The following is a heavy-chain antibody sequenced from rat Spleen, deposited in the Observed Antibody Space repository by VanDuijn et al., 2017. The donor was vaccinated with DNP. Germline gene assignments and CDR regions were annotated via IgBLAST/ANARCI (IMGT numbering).Heavy chain of an antibody. J-gene: IGHJ3*01. V-gene: IGHV4-2*01. D-gene: IGHD1-2*01. CDR1: GFNFNDYW. Sequence: EVKLVESGGGLVQPGRSLKLSCAASGFNFNDYWMGWVRQAPGKGLEWIGAIYSGGSTTYNSAFKFRLSISRDTSKSQVLLKMNSLQTDDTGTYYCTSDSLNSSSFVYWGQGSLVTVSS. CDR3: TSDSLNSSSFVY. CDR2: IYSGGST.